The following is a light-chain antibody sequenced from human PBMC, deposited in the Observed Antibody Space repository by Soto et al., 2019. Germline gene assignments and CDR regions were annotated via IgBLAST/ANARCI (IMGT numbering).Light chain of an antibody. J-gene: IGLJ2*01. CDR2: DVT. CDR1: SSDVGGFNY. CDR3: ISRHT. Sequence: QSALTQPASVSGSPGQSITISCTGSSSDVGGFNYVSWYQQHPGKAPKLIIYDVTNRPSGVSNRFSGSKSDNAASLTISGLQAEDEADYYCISRHTFGGGTKLTVL. V-gene: IGLV2-14*03.